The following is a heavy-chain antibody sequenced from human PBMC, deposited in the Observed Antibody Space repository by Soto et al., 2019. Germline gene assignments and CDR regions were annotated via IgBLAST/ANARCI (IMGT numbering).Heavy chain of an antibody. J-gene: IGHJ6*02. D-gene: IGHD3-3*01. CDR1: GGSISSSSYY. Sequence: PSETLSLTCTVSGGSISSSSYYWGWIRQPPGKGLEWIGSIYYSGSTYYNPSLKSRVTISVDTSKNQFSLKLSSVTAADTAVYYCARLPGYDFWSGYYYYGMDVWGQGTTVTVSS. CDR2: IYYSGST. CDR3: ARLPGYDFWSGYYYYGMDV. V-gene: IGHV4-39*01.